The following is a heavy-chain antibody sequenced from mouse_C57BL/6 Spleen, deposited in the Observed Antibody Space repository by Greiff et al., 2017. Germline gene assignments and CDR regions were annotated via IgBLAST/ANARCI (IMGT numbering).Heavy chain of an antibody. J-gene: IGHJ3*01. CDR2: ISDGGSYT. CDR1: GFTFSSYA. V-gene: IGHV5-4*01. Sequence: EVKLVESGGGLVKPGGSLKLSCAASGFTFSSYAMSWVRQTPEKRLEWVATISDGGSYTYYPDNVKGRFTISRDNAKNNLYLQMSHLKSEDTAMYYCARDDYGPWFAYWGQGTLVTFSA. D-gene: IGHD1-1*01. CDR3: ARDDYGPWFAY.